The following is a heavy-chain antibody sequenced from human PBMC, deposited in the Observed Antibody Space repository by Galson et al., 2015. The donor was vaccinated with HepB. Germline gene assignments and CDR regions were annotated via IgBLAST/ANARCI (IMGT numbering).Heavy chain of an antibody. CDR2: ISSSSSYT. D-gene: IGHD1-26*01. V-gene: IGHV3-21*05. CDR3: ARVGIVVNDY. Sequence: SLRLSCAASGFTFSSYVMHWVRQAPGKGLEWVSYISSSSSYTNYADSVKGRFTISRDNAKNSLYLQMNSLRAEDTAVYYCARVGIVVNDYWGQGTLVTVSS. CDR1: GFTFSSYV. J-gene: IGHJ4*02.